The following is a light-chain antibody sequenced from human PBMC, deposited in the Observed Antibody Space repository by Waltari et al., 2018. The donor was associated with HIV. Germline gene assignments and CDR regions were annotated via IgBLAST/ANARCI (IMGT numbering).Light chain of an antibody. Sequence: QSVLTQPPSVSAAPAQRVTFPCSGTSPNMGNNLISGYQKVPGTAPKLLIYDNNKRPSGISDRFSGSKSGTSGTLGISGLQTGDEADYYCATWDSSLSAGVFGGGTKVTVL. CDR1: SPNMGNNL. CDR2: DNN. V-gene: IGLV1-51*01. J-gene: IGLJ2*01. CDR3: ATWDSSLSAGV.